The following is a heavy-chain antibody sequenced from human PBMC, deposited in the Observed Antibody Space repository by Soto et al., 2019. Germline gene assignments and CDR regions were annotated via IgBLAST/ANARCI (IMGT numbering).Heavy chain of an antibody. D-gene: IGHD1-26*01. CDR2: IIPIFGTA. CDR1: GGTFSSYA. Sequence: QVQLVQSGAEVKKPGSSVKVSCKASGGTFSSYAISWVRQAPGQGLEWMGGIIPIFGTANYAQKFQGRVTITADESTSTAYMELSSLRSDDTAVYYCARAVGLRYSGSYYGMDVWGQVTTVTVS. V-gene: IGHV1-69*01. CDR3: ARAVGLRYSGSYYGMDV. J-gene: IGHJ6*02.